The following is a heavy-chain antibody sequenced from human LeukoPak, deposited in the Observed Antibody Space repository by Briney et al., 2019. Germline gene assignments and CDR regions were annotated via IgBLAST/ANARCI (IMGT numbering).Heavy chain of an antibody. CDR3: AKDTVNSGSSY. CDR2: INSDGSST. V-gene: IGHV3-74*01. CDR1: GFTFSSYW. Sequence: GGSLRLSCPASGFTFSSYWMHWVRQAPGKGLVWVSRINSDGSSTSYADSVKGRFTISRDNAKNTLYLQMNSLRGADPAVYYCAKDTVNSGSSYWGQGTLVTVSS. D-gene: IGHD6-19*01. J-gene: IGHJ4*02.